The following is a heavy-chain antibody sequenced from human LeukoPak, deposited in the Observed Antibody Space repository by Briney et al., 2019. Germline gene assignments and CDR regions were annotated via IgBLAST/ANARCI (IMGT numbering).Heavy chain of an antibody. CDR1: GFTFSDYY. Sequence: GGSLRLSCAASGFTFSDYYMSWIRQAPGKGLEWVSYISSSGSTIYYADSVKGRFTISRDNAKNSLYLQMNSLRAEDTAVYYCARDESAYYDILTGYSNYMDVWGKGTTVTISS. D-gene: IGHD3-9*01. V-gene: IGHV3-11*01. J-gene: IGHJ6*03. CDR2: ISSSGSTI. CDR3: ARDESAYYDILTGYSNYMDV.